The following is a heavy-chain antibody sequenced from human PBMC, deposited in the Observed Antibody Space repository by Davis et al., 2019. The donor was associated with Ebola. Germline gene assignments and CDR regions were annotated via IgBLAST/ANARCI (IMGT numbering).Heavy chain of an antibody. Sequence: PGGSLRLSCAASGFTFSSSSMHWVRQAPGKGLEWVTFIRYDGSKKYYRDSVKGRFTISRDNSKSTLFLQMNSLRAEDTAVYYCAKARVAGDIDYWGQGTLVTVSS. V-gene: IGHV3-30*02. CDR1: GFTFSSSS. CDR3: AKARVAGDIDY. CDR2: IRYDGSKK. J-gene: IGHJ4*02. D-gene: IGHD6-19*01.